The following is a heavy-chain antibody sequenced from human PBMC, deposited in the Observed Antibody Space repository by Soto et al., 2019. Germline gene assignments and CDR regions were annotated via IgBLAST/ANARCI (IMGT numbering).Heavy chain of an antibody. V-gene: IGHV3-30*18. J-gene: IGHJ6*02. CDR3: AKDTDYYDSSGYYNAIPYYYYYGMDV. CDR1: GFTFSSYG. D-gene: IGHD3-22*01. Sequence: GGSLRLSCAASGFTFSSYGMHWVRQAPGKGLEWVAVISYDGSNKYYADSVKGRFTISRDNSKNTLYLQMNSLRAEDTAVYYCAKDTDYYDSSGYYNAIPYYYYYGMDVWGQGTTVTVSS. CDR2: ISYDGSNK.